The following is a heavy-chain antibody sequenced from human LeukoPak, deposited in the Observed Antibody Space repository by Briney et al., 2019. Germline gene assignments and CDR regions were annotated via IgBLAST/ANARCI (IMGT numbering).Heavy chain of an antibody. Sequence: GESLRLSCAASGFTFGPFWMHWVHQAPGKGLVWVSRINSDGRTTNYADSVKGRFTISRDNAKNMVYLQMNSPRVEDTAVYYCVRDQGRYFFDYWGQGTLVTVSS. D-gene: IGHD1-14*01. CDR2: INSDGRTT. V-gene: IGHV3-74*01. CDR3: VRDQGRYFFDY. CDR1: GFTFGPFW. J-gene: IGHJ4*02.